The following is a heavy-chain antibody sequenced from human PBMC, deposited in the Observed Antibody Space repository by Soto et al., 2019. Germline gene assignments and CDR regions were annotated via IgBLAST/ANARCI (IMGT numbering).Heavy chain of an antibody. CDR3: ARWGTQGGLDV. Sequence: QVQLVESGGGVVQPGTSLRVSCVGSGFTFRSYVIHWVRQAPGKGMEWVALTSYDGSDKYYDDSVRGRFTISRDNSRNTVALQIDSLRLDDTALYYCARWGTQGGLDVWGQGNLVSVSS. D-gene: IGHD3-16*01. CDR1: GFTFRSYV. CDR2: TSYDGSDK. V-gene: IGHV3-30*19. J-gene: IGHJ1*01.